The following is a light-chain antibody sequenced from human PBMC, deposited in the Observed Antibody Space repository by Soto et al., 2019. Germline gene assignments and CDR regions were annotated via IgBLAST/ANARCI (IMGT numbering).Light chain of an antibody. CDR3: QQVNFYPSP. V-gene: IGKV1-9*01. CDR1: QGISSY. CDR2: DAS. J-gene: IGKJ4*01. Sequence: DIPMTQSPSTLSASVGDRVTINCRASQGISSYLGWYQQKPGKAPNLLIYDASTLHSGVPSRFSGGGSGTDFTLTISSLQPEDFATYYCQQVNFYPSPFGGVTIVDI.